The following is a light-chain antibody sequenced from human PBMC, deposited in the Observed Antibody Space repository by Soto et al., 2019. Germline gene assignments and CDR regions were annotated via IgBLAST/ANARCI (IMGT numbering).Light chain of an antibody. CDR3: QQYNNWPWT. V-gene: IGKV3-15*01. CDR1: QSVSSD. Sequence: EILLTQSPGTLSLSPGERATLSCRASQSVSSDLAWYQQKPGQAPGLLIYGASTRATGIPARFSGSGSGTEFTLTISSLQSEDFAVYYCQQYNNWPWTFGQGTKVDIK. J-gene: IGKJ1*01. CDR2: GAS.